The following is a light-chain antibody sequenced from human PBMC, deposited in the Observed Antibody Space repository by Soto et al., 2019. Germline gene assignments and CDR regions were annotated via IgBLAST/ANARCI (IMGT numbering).Light chain of an antibody. CDR3: AAWDDSLNGYV. V-gene: IGLV1-44*01. Sequence: QFLLPQKTSESGTPGQRVNIACSGISSTIGGYTVNWYQQLPGTAPNLIIYTNNQRPSGVPDRFSGSKSGTSASLAIIGLQSEDEADYYCAAWDDSLNGYVFGTETKVTIL. J-gene: IGLJ1*01. CDR2: TNN. CDR1: SSTIGGYT.